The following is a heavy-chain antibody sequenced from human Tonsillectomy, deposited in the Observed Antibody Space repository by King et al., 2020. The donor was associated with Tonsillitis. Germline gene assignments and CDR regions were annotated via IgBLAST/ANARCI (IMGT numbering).Heavy chain of an antibody. CDR2: IRYDGSNK. D-gene: IGHD3-22*01. CDR1: GFTFSSYG. CDR3: AKDSSRYYYDSSGYFDY. J-gene: IGHJ4*02. V-gene: IGHV3-30*02. Sequence: VQLVESGGGVVQPGGSLRLSCAASGFTFSSYGMHWVRQAPGKGLEWVAFIRYDGSNKYYADSVKGRFTISRDNSKNTLYLQMNSLRAEDTAVYYCAKDSSRYYYDSSGYFDYWGQGTLVTVSS.